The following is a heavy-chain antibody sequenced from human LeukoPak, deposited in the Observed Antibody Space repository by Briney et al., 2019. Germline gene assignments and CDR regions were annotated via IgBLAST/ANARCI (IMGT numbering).Heavy chain of an antibody. CDR3: ARVISGYEGGYYYYYMDV. CDR2: IYYSGST. V-gene: IGHV4-59*01. CDR1: GGSISSYY. D-gene: IGHD5-12*01. Sequence: SETLSLTCTVSGGSISSYYWSWIRQPPGKGLEWIGYIYYSGSTSYNPSLKSRVTISVDTSKNQFSLKLSSVTAADTAVYYCARVISGYEGGYYYYYMDVWGKGTTVTVSS. J-gene: IGHJ6*03.